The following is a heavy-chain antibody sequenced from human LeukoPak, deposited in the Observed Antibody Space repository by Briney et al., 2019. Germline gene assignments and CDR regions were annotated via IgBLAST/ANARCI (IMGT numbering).Heavy chain of an antibody. J-gene: IGHJ4*02. CDR3: AKHSHDGSAPYYEVQLDY. CDR1: GFTFTSFA. Sequence: PGGTLRLSCAASGFTFTSFAMSWVRQAPGKGLEWVLTISRSGVATYYANSVKGRFTISRDNSKNTVYLQMNSLRAEDTAIYYCAKHSHDGSAPYYEVQLDYWGQGTLVTVSS. CDR2: ISRSGVAT. V-gene: IGHV3-23*01. D-gene: IGHD3-22*01.